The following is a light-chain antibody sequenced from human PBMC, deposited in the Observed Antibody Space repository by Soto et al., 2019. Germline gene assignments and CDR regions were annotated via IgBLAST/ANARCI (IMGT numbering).Light chain of an antibody. J-gene: IGKJ2*01. V-gene: IGKV1-39*01. CDR2: AAS. CDR3: KPRYSPPPYT. CDR1: QSISSY. Sequence: DIQMTQSPSSLSASVGDRVTITCRASQSISSYLNWYQQNPGKAPKLLIYAASSLQSGVPSRFSGSGSGRDFTRTISSLQREDCATYYCKPRYSPPPYTLGQGTKLEIK.